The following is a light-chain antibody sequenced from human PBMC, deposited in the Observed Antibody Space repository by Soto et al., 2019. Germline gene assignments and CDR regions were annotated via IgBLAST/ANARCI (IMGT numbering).Light chain of an antibody. CDR3: QQYDNFPPIT. V-gene: IGKV1-33*01. CDR1: QDISNH. Sequence: DIQMTQSPSTLSGSVGDRVTITCRASQDISNHLNWYQQKPGKPPKLLIFDASNVDTGVPSRFRGSGSGTDFTFIISSLQPEDIATYYCQQYDNFPPITFGQGTRLENK. CDR2: DAS. J-gene: IGKJ5*01.